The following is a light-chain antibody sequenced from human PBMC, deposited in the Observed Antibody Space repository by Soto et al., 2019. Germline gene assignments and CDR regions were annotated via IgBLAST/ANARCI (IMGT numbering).Light chain of an antibody. V-gene: IGKV1-27*01. Sequence: DIQMTQSPSSLSASVGDRVTITCRASQGISNSLAWYHQKPGKVPKLLIYAASTLQSGVPSRFSGSGSGTDFTLPISSRQPEDVATYYCQKYDSAPYTFGQGAKLEIK. CDR2: AAS. CDR1: QGISNS. J-gene: IGKJ2*01. CDR3: QKYDSAPYT.